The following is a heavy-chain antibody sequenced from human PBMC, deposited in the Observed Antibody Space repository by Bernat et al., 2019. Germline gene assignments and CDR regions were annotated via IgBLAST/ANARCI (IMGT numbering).Heavy chain of an antibody. CDR1: GYTFTSYG. CDR3: ALTYYYGSGSDDGMDV. D-gene: IGHD3-10*01. CDR2: ISAYNGNT. Sequence: QVQLVQSGAEVKKPGASVKASCKASGYTFTSYGISWVRQAPGQGLEWMGWISAYNGNTNYAQKLQGRVTMTTDTSTSTAYMELRSLRSDDTAVYYCALTYYYGSGSDDGMDVWGQGTTVTVSS. V-gene: IGHV1-18*01. J-gene: IGHJ6*02.